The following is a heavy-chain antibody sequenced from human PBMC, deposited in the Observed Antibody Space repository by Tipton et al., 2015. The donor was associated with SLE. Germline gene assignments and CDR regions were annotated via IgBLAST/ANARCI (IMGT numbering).Heavy chain of an antibody. CDR2: IYYSGST. CDR3: ARGSGIAAAGVFDY. Sequence: LRLSCTVSGGSISSSSYYWGWIRQPPGKGLEWIGSIYYSGSTNYNPSLKSRVTISVDTSKNQFSLKLSSVTAADTAVYYCARGSGIAAAGVFDYWGQGTLVTVSS. D-gene: IGHD6-13*01. J-gene: IGHJ4*02. CDR1: GGSISSSSYY. V-gene: IGHV4-39*07.